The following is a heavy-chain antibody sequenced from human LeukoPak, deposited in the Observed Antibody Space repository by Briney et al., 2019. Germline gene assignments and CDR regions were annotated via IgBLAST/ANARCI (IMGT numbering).Heavy chain of an antibody. V-gene: IGHV3-48*01. CDR3: AKGREVYCSSTSCLERDAFDI. CDR1: GFTFSSYS. Sequence: GGSLRLSCAASGFTFSSYSMNWVRQAPGKGLEWVSYISSSSSTIYYADSVKGRFTISRDNSKNTLYLQMNSLRAEDTAVYYCAKGREVYCSSTSCLERDAFDIWGQGTMVTVSS. D-gene: IGHD2-2*01. J-gene: IGHJ3*02. CDR2: ISSSSSTI.